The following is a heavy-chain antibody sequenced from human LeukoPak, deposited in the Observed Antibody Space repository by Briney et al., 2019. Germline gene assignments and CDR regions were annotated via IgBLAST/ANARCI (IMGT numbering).Heavy chain of an antibody. Sequence: ASVKVSCKASGYTFTNYAISWVRQAPGQGLEWMGWISVYNGDTKYPQKFQGRVTMTTDTSTSTAYMELRSLRSDDTAVYYCAREDYEADYWGQGTLVTVSS. CDR3: AREDYEADY. V-gene: IGHV1-18*01. D-gene: IGHD4-17*01. CDR2: ISVYNGDT. J-gene: IGHJ4*02. CDR1: GYTFTNYA.